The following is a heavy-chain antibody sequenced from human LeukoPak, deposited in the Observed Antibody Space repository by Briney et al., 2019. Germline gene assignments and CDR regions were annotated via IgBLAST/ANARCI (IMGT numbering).Heavy chain of an antibody. V-gene: IGHV4-34*01. J-gene: IGHJ5*02. D-gene: IGHD6-13*01. CDR1: GGSFSGYY. CDR3: AICFSSRLYALYNWFDP. CDR2: INTSGST. Sequence: SETLSLTCAVYGGSFSGYYWSWIRQPPGKGLEWIGEINTSGSTNYNPSLKSRVTISVDTSKNQFSLKLSSVTAADTAVYYCAICFSSRLYALYNWFDPWGQGTLVSVSS.